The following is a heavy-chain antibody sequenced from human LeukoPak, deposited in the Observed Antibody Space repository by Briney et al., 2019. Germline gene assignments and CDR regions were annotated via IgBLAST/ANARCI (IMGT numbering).Heavy chain of an antibody. CDR1: GVSISSGDYY. V-gene: IGHV4-30-4*01. Sequence: SETLSLTCTVSGVSISSGDYYWSWIRQPPGKGLEWIRYIYYSGSTYYNPSLKSRVTISVDTSKNQFSLKLSSVTAADTAVYYCAREITMVRGGYYYYYYGMDVWGQGTTVTVSS. CDR3: AREITMVRGGYYYYYYGMDV. D-gene: IGHD3-10*01. CDR2: IYYSGST. J-gene: IGHJ6*02.